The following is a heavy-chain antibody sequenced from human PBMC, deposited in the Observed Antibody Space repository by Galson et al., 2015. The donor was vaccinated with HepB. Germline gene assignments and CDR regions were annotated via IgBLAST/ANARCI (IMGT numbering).Heavy chain of an antibody. CDR2: INPNSGGT. V-gene: IGHV1-2*02. D-gene: IGHD6-19*01. CDR1: GYTFTGYY. Sequence: SVKVSCKASGYTFTGYYMHWVRQAPGQGLEWMGWINPNSGGTNYAQKFQGRVTMTRDTSISTAYMELSRLRSDDTAVYYCARSPVIAVAGLVDYWGQGTLVTVSS. CDR3: ARSPVIAVAGLVDY. J-gene: IGHJ4*02.